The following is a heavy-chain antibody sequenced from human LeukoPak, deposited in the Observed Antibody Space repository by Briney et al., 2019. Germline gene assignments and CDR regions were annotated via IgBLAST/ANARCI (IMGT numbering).Heavy chain of an antibody. V-gene: IGHV4-39*01. CDR3: ARSEMATILVDY. Sequence: SETLSLTCTVSGGSISSGSYYWGWIRQPPGKGLEWIGSIYYSGSTYYNPSLKSRVTISVDTSKNQFSLKLSSVTAADTAVYYCARSEMATILVDYWGQGTLVTVSS. CDR1: GGSISSGSYY. CDR2: IYYSGST. J-gene: IGHJ4*02. D-gene: IGHD5-24*01.